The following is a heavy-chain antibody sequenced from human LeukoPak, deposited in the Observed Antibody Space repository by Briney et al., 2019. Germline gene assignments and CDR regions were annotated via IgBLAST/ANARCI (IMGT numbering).Heavy chain of an antibody. D-gene: IGHD2-21*02. V-gene: IGHV3-74*01. Sequence: LSSGSLRFSCAASAFNFFSYELQRLPQAQGKGLVGVSRIFTDGTTTSYADSVKGRFTISRDNAKNTLYLQMNSLRAEDTAVYYCARELPREVTLDYWGQGTLVTVSP. J-gene: IGHJ4*01. CDR1: AFNFFSYE. CDR2: IFTDGTTT. CDR3: ARELPREVTLDY.